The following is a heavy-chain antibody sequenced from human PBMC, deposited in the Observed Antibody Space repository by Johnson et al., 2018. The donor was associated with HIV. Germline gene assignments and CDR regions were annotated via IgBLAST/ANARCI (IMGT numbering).Heavy chain of an antibody. CDR2: IKQDGSEK. CDR3: ARSYSGNSAFDI. D-gene: IGHD1-26*01. V-gene: IGHV3-7*01. CDR1: GFTFSSYW. J-gene: IGHJ3*02. Sequence: VQLVESGGGVVRPGKSLRLSCAASGFTFSSYWMSWVRQAPEKGLEWVANIKQDGSEKYYVDSVKGRFTISRENAKNSVYLQMNSLRAEDTAVYYCARSYSGNSAFDIWGQGTMVTVSS.